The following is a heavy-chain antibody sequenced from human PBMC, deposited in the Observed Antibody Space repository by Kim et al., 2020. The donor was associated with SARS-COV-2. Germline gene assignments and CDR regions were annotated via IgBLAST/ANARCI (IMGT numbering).Heavy chain of an antibody. CDR1: GFTFSSYW. Sequence: GGSLRLSCAASGFTFSSYWMSWVRQAPGKGLEWVANIKQDGSEKYYVDSVKGRFTISRDNAKNSLYLQMNSLRAEDTAVYYCARDRGSSSWYVWFDPWGQGTLVIVSS. V-gene: IGHV3-7*03. CDR3: ARDRGSSSWYVWFDP. CDR2: IKQDGSEK. J-gene: IGHJ5*02. D-gene: IGHD6-13*01.